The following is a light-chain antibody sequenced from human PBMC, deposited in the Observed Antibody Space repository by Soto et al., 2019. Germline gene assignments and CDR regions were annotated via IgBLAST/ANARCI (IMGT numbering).Light chain of an antibody. CDR3: QQYGTPGT. J-gene: IGKJ1*01. Sequence: IVMTQSPATLSVSPGERVTLSCRPSQSVGSNLAWYQQXPGQAPRLLIYGASSSATGAPDRCSGSGAGTDFTLSISRLEPEDFAVYYCQQYGTPGTFGQGTKVDIK. V-gene: IGKV3-20*01. CDR2: GAS. CDR1: QSVGSN.